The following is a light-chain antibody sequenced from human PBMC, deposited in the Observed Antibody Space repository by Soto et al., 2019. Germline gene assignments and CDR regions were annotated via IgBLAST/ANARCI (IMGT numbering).Light chain of an antibody. CDR1: QSVSSSY. J-gene: IGKJ2*01. Sequence: EIVLTQSPGTLSSSPGERATLSCRASQSVSSSYLAWYQHKPGQAPRLLIYGASSRATGIPDRFSGSGSGIDFTLAISRLEPEGYAVYYCQPYGSSPQALGQGTKLEIK. V-gene: IGKV3-20*01. CDR3: QPYGSSPQA. CDR2: GAS.